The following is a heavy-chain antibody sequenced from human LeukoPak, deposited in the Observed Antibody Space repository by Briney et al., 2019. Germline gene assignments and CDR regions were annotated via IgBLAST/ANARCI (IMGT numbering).Heavy chain of an antibody. J-gene: IGHJ4*02. CDR3: ARLKQWQPQRYFFEY. V-gene: IGHV3-23*01. CDR1: GFTFTSYA. Sequence: GGSLRLSCAASGFTFTSYAMSWVRQAPGKGLEWVSTFSGASTTSYADAVKGRVTISRDNSKNILYLQLNSMRAEDTAVYYCARLKQWQPQRYFFEYWGQGALVTVAS. D-gene: IGHD6-19*01. CDR2: FSGASTT.